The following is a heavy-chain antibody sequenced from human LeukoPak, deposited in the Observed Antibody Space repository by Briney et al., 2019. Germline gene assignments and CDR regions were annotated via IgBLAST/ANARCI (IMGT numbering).Heavy chain of an antibody. J-gene: IGHJ5*02. CDR1: GFTFSSYS. V-gene: IGHV3-21*01. Sequence: GGSLRLSSAASGFTFSSYSMTWVRQAPGKGLEWVSSISSSSSYIYYADSVKGRFTISRDNAKNSLYLQMNILRAEDTAVYYCAREVRTTVTTPTWFDPWGQGTLVTVSS. CDR3: AREVRTTVTTPTWFDP. D-gene: IGHD4-17*01. CDR2: ISSSSSYI.